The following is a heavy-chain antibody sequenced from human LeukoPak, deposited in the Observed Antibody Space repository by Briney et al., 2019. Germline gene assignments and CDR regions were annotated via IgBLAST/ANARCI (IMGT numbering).Heavy chain of an antibody. V-gene: IGHV1-69*05. CDR2: IIPIFGTA. CDR3: ATYDCSGYYYGPFDY. Sequence: SVKVSCKASGGTFSSYAISWVRQAPGQGLEWMGRIIPIFGTANYAQKFQGRVTITTDESTSTAYMELSSLRSEDTAVYYCATYDCSGYYYGPFDYWGQGTLVTVSS. CDR1: GGTFSSYA. J-gene: IGHJ4*02. D-gene: IGHD3-22*01.